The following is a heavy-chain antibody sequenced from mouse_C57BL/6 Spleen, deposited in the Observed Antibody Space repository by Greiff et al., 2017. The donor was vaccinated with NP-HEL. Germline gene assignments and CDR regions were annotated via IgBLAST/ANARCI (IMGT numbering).Heavy chain of an antibody. Sequence: QVQLQQPGAELVRPGSSVKLSCKASGYTFTSYWMHWVKQRPIQGLEWIGNIDPSDSETHYNQKFKDKATLTVDKSSSTAYMQLSSLTSEDSAVYYCARGGDSSAHGDYGGQGTTLTVSS. J-gene: IGHJ2*01. CDR2: IDPSDSET. V-gene: IGHV1-52*01. CDR1: GYTFTSYW. D-gene: IGHD3-2*02. CDR3: ARGGDSSAHGDY.